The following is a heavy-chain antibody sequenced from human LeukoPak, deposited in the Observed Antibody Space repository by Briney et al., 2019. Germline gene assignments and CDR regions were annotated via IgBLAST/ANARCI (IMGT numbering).Heavy chain of an antibody. D-gene: IGHD6-13*01. V-gene: IGHV1-69*06. CDR1: GGTFSSYA. J-gene: IGHJ2*01. Sequence: ASVKVSCKASGGTFSSYAISWVRQAPGQGLEWMGGIIPIFGTANYAQKFQGRVTITADKSTSTAYMELSSLRSEDTAVYYCARVYYSNSYDYWYFDLWGRGTLVTVSS. CDR3: ARVYYSNSYDYWYFDL. CDR2: IIPIFGTA.